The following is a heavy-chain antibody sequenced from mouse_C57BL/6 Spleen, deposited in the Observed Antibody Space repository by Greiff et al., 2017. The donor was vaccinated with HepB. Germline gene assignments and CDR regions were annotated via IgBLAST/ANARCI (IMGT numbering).Heavy chain of an antibody. V-gene: IGHV5-4*01. CDR3: SRGGDYGSSHWYFDV. Sequence: EVQLVESGGGLVKPGGSLKLSCAASGFTFSSYAMSWVRQTPEKRLEWVATISDGGSYTYYPDNVKGRFTISRDNAKNNLYLQMSQLKSEDTAMYYCSRGGDYGSSHWYFDVWGTGTTVTVSS. CDR2: ISDGGSYT. D-gene: IGHD1-1*01. CDR1: GFTFSSYA. J-gene: IGHJ1*03.